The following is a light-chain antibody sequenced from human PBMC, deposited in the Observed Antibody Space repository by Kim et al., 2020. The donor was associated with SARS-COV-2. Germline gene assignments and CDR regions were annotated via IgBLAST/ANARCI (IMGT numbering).Light chain of an antibody. V-gene: IGKV3-11*01. CDR2: DAS. Sequence: EIVLTQSPATLSLSPGERASLSCRASQNIKNYLAWYQQKPGQAPRLLIYDASKRATGIPARFNGSGSWTDFTLTISSLDPEDFAVYFCQQRSNWLTFGGGTKVDIK. J-gene: IGKJ4*01. CDR3: QQRSNWLT. CDR1: QNIKNY.